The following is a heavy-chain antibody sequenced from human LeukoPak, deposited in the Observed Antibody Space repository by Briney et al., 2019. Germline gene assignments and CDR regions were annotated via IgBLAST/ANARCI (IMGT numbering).Heavy chain of an antibody. CDR1: GGSISSYY. V-gene: IGHV4-59*01. D-gene: IGHD3-16*01. Sequence: SETLSLTCTVSGGSISSYYWSWIRQPPGKGLEWIGYIYYSGSTNYNPSLKSRVTISVDTSKNQFSLKLSSVTAADTAVYYCARLIRHSDYMDVWGKGTTVTISS. CDR3: ARLIRHSDYMDV. J-gene: IGHJ6*03. CDR2: IYYSGST.